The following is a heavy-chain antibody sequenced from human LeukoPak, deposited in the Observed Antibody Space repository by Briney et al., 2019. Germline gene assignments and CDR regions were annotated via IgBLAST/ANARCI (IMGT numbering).Heavy chain of an antibody. V-gene: IGHV3-23*01. Sequence: PGGSLRLSCAASGFTFNNYAMSWVRQAPGKGLEWVTTISVSGGTTYYADSVKGRFTISRDNSEKTLYLQMNSLRAEDTAVYYCAKGHYYYDSRGCFHFDSWGQGTLITVSS. J-gene: IGHJ4*02. CDR1: GFTFNNYA. D-gene: IGHD3-22*01. CDR3: AKGHYYYDSRGCFHFDS. CDR2: ISVSGGTT.